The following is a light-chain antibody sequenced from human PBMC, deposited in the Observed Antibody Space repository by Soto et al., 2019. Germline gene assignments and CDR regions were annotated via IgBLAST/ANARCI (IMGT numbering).Light chain of an antibody. CDR3: QKYNSAPHT. CDR1: QGTSTY. CDR2: AAS. Sequence: DIQMTQSPSSLSASVGDRVTITCRASQGTSTYLAWYQQKPGKVPKLLIYAASTLQSGVPSRFSGSGSGTDFTLTISSLQPEDVATYYCQKYNSAPHTFGGGTKVEIK. J-gene: IGKJ4*01. V-gene: IGKV1-27*01.